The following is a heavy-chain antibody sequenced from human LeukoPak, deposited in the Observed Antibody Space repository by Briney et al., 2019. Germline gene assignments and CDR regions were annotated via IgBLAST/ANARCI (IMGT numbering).Heavy chain of an antibody. CDR3: ARVRCSSNSCFPDY. D-gene: IGHD2-2*01. V-gene: IGHV3-7*01. J-gene: IGHJ4*02. Sequence: VQPGGSLRLSCAASGFTFSTYWMSWVCQAPGKGLEWVANIKQDGSEKYYVDSVKGRFTISRDNAKNSLFLQMNSLRAEDTAVYYCARVRCSSNSCFPDYWGQGTLVTVSS. CDR1: GFTFSTYW. CDR2: IKQDGSEK.